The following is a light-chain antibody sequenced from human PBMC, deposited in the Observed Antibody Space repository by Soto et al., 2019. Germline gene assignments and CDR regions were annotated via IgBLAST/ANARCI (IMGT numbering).Light chain of an antibody. CDR1: RTISTF. CDR2: GAS. V-gene: IGKV1-39*01. J-gene: IGKJ4*01. Sequence: DIELTQSPSSLSASVGDRVTITCRASRTISTFLNWYQHKRGKAPKLLIHGASGLQSGVPFRFSGSGSGTDFSLTISDLQPEDSAIYYCQQSYSTLLSFGGGTKVDIK. CDR3: QQSYSTLLS.